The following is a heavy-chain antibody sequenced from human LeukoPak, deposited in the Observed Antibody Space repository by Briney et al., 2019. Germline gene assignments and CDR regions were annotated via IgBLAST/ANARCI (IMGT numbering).Heavy chain of an antibody. Sequence: GGSLRLSCAASGFTFDDYAIHWVRQAPGKGLEWVSSISGSSTYIYDADSLKGRFTISRDNAKNSLYPQMNSLRAEDTAVYYCARSLGIGPHYFDNWGQGTLVTVSS. D-gene: IGHD3-16*01. CDR3: ARSLGIGPHYFDN. V-gene: IGHV3-21*01. J-gene: IGHJ4*02. CDR1: GFTFDDYA. CDR2: ISGSSTYI.